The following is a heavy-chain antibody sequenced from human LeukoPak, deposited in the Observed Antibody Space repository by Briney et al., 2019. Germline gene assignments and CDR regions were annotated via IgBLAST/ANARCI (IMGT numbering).Heavy chain of an antibody. D-gene: IGHD3-10*01. CDR2: IFPGDSDT. V-gene: IGHV5-51*01. CDR3: ARHSYYGSGSNGYFDL. J-gene: IGHJ2*01. CDR1: GYTFTSDW. Sequence: GESLQISCQGSGYTFTSDWIAWVRPMPGKGLEWMGIIFPGDSDTRYSPSLRGQVTISADKSISTAYLQWTSLKASDSAMYYCARHSYYGSGSNGYFDLWGRGTLVTVSS.